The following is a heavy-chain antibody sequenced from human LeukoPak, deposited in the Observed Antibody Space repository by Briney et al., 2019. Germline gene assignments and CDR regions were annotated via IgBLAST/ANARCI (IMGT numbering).Heavy chain of an antibody. CDR2: ISNSPSYV. D-gene: IGHD3-10*01. Sequence: GESLKISCAASGFTFSSYTMNWVRQAPGKRLEWVSSISNSPSYVYYADSVKGRFTISRDNAKNLLYLQMHSLRAEDAAVYYCARLEGLWFAWGQGTLVTVSS. CDR3: ARLEGLWFA. J-gene: IGHJ5*02. V-gene: IGHV3-21*06. CDR1: GFTFSSYT.